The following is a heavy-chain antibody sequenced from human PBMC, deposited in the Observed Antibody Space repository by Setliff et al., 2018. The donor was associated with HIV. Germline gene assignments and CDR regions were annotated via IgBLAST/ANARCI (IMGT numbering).Heavy chain of an antibody. J-gene: IGHJ6*02. V-gene: IGHV4-4*07. CDR2: IYSSGST. CDR3: ARYDIREHYYGMDV. Sequence: SETLSLTCTVSGDSMSGYYWSWIRQPAGKGLEWIGRIYSSGSTNYNPSLKSRLTMSVDTSKNQFSLKLRSVTAADTAVYYCARYDIREHYYGMDVWGQGTTVTVSS. D-gene: IGHD3-22*01. CDR1: GDSMSGYY.